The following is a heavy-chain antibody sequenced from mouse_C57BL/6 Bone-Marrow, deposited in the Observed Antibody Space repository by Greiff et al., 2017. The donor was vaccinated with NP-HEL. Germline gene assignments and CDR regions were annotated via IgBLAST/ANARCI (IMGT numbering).Heavy chain of an antibody. CDR3: VRHYYVGYFDY. Sequence: GGGLVQPKGSLKLSCAAPGFSFNTYAMNWVRQAPGKGLEWVARIRSKSNNYATYYADSVKDRFTISRDDSESMLYLQMINLKSEDTAMYYCVRHYYVGYFDYWGQGTTLPVSS. J-gene: IGHJ2*01. V-gene: IGHV10-1*01. CDR2: IRSKSNNYAT. CDR1: GFSFNTYA. D-gene: IGHD1-1*01.